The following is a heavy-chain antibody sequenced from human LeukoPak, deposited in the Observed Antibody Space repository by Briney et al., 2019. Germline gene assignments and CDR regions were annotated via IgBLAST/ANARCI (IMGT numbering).Heavy chain of an antibody. CDR3: ANSYCSGTSCYHFDS. Sequence: KPSETLSLTCTVSGGSISSSSYYWGWIRQPPGKGLEWIGSMSYSGSTNYNPSLKSRVIISVDTSKNQFSLKLRSVTAADTAVYYCANSYCSGTSCYHFDSWGQGTLVTVSS. J-gene: IGHJ4*02. D-gene: IGHD2-2*01. CDR2: MSYSGST. CDR1: GGSISSSSYY. V-gene: IGHV4-39*01.